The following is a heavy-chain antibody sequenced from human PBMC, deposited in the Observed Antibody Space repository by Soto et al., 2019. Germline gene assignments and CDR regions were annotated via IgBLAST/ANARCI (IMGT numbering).Heavy chain of an antibody. J-gene: IGHJ5*02. Sequence: QVQLVQSGAEVKKPEASVKVSCRVSGYIITELSIHWVRQAPGKGLEWMGAFDPEDGETIYAQKFQGRVIMTGDTSTDTAYMELSSLRSEDTAVYYCVRTRKSISGAVGWFDPWGQGTLVTVSS. CDR2: FDPEDGET. CDR3: VRTRKSISGAVGWFDP. D-gene: IGHD3-3*01. V-gene: IGHV1-24*01. CDR1: GYIITELS.